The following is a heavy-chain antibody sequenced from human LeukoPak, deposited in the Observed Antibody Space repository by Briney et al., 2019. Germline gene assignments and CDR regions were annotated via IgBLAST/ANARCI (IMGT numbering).Heavy chain of an antibody. V-gene: IGHV4-34*01. CDR1: GGSFSGYY. Sequence: SETLSLTCAVYGGSFSGYYWSWIRQPPGKGLEWIGEINHSGSTNYNPSLKSRVTISVDTSKNQFSLKLSSVTAADTAVYYCARLRTYYGSGSYYSNWFDPWGQGALVTVSS. CDR2: INHSGST. D-gene: IGHD3-10*01. J-gene: IGHJ5*02. CDR3: ARLRTYYGSGSYYSNWFDP.